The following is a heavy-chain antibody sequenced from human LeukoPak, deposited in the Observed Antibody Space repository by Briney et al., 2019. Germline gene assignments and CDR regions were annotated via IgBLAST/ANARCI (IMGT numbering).Heavy chain of an antibody. J-gene: IGHJ4*02. Sequence: PGGSLRLSCAASGFTFSSYWMSWVRQAPGKGLEWVANIKQDGSEKHYVDSVKGRFTISRDNAKNSLYLQMNSLRAEDTAVYYCARSIVVVVAATGTFDYWGQGTLVTVSS. CDR2: IKQDGSEK. D-gene: IGHD2-15*01. CDR3: ARSIVVVVAATGTFDY. CDR1: GFTFSSYW. V-gene: IGHV3-7*01.